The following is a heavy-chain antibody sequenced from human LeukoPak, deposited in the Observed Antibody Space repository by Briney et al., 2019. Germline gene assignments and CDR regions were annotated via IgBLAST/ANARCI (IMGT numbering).Heavy chain of an antibody. CDR3: AKCSSGWYTDY. J-gene: IGHJ4*02. CDR2: ISGSGGST. CDR1: AFTFNSYA. V-gene: IGHV3-23*01. Sequence: PGGSLRLSCAASAFTFNSYAMSWARQAPGKGLEWVSAISGSGGSTYYADSVKGRFTISRDNSKNTLYLQMKSLRAEDTAVYYCAKCSSGWYTDYWGQGTLVTVSS. D-gene: IGHD6-19*01.